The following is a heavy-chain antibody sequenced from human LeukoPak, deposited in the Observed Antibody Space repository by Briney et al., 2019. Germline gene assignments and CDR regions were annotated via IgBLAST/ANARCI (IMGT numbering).Heavy chain of an antibody. J-gene: IGHJ3*02. CDR2: INHSGST. CDR1: GGSFSGYY. Sequence: SETLSLTCAVYGGSFSGYYWSWIRQPPGKGLEWIGEINHSGSTNYNPSLKSRVTISVDTSKNQFSLKLSSVTAADTAVYYCARSCSSTSCSAHDAFDIWGQGTMVTVSS. CDR3: ARSCSSTSCSAHDAFDI. V-gene: IGHV4-34*01. D-gene: IGHD2-2*01.